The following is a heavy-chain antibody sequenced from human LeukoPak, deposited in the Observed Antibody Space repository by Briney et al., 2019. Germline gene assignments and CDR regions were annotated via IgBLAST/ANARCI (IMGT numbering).Heavy chain of an antibody. V-gene: IGHV1-24*01. Sequence: GASVKVSCKVSGYTLTELSMHWVRQAPGKALEWMGGFDPEDGETIYAQKFQGRVTMTEDTSTDTAYMELSSLRSEDTAVYYCATLPLWSGYYRVFDYWGQGTLVTVSS. D-gene: IGHD3-3*01. CDR2: FDPEDGET. CDR3: ATLPLWSGYYRVFDY. CDR1: GYTLTELS. J-gene: IGHJ4*02.